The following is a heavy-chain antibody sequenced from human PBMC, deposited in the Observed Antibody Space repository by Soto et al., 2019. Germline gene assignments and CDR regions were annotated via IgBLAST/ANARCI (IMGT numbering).Heavy chain of an antibody. CDR2: IIPIFGTA. V-gene: IGHV1-69*13. CDR1: GGTFSSYA. J-gene: IGHJ4*02. Sequence: ASVKVSCKASGGTFSSYAISWVRQVPGHGLEWMGGIIPIFGTANYAQKFQGTVTITADESTRTAYMELSRLRSEDTAVYYCARGNRDGYNSDFDYWGQGTLVTVSS. D-gene: IGHD5-12*01. CDR3: ARGNRDGYNSDFDY.